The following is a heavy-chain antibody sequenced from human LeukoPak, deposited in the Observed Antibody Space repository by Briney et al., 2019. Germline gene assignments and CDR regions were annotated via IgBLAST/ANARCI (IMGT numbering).Heavy chain of an antibody. J-gene: IGHJ4*02. CDR1: GGSFSGYY. V-gene: IGHV4-34*01. CDR3: ARDLTY. Sequence: SETLSLTCAVYGGSFSGYYWSWIRQPPGKGLEWIGEINHGGGTNYNPSLMSRVTISVDMSKNQLSLKLSSVTAADTAVYYCARDLTYWGQGTLVTVSS. CDR2: INHGGGT.